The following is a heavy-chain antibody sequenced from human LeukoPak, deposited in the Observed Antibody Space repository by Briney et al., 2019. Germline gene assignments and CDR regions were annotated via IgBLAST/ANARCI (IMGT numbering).Heavy chain of an antibody. D-gene: IGHD5-24*01. CDR3: ARRRREISTITEDNWLDP. V-gene: IGHV4-59*08. CDR1: GGSISSYS. J-gene: IGHJ5*02. Sequence: SETLSLTCTVSGGSISSYSWNWIRQPPGKGLEWIGRIYSSGSTIYNPSLKSRVTISVETSKNQFSLELGSVTAADTAVYYCARRRREISTITEDNWLDPWGHGTLVTVSS. CDR2: IYSSGST.